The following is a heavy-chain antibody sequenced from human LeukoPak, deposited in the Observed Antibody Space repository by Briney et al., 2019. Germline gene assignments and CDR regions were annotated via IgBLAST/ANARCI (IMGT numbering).Heavy chain of an antibody. CDR3: ARRGYSYADTFDI. Sequence: SETMSLTCTVSGGSISNYYWNWIRQPPGKGLEWIGSIYYSGSTNYNPSLKSRVTISADTSKNQFSLKLTSVTAADTAVYYCARRGYSYADTFDIWGQGTLVTVSS. D-gene: IGHD5-18*01. J-gene: IGHJ3*02. V-gene: IGHV4-59*08. CDR1: GGSISNYY. CDR2: IYYSGST.